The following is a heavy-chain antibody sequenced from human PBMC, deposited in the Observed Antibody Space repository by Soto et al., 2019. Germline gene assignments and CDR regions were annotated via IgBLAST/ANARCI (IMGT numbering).Heavy chain of an antibody. CDR3: ARDLGYVWGSYRSSGY. CDR1: GYTFTSYG. J-gene: IGHJ4*02. CDR2: ISAYNGNT. D-gene: IGHD3-16*02. Sequence: QVQLVQSGAEVKKPGASVKVSCKASGYTFTSYGISWVRQAPGQGLEWMGWISAYNGNTNYAQKLQGRVTMTTDTSTGTAYMGPGSLGFDDTAVDYCARDLGYVWGSYRSSGYWGQGTLVTVSS. V-gene: IGHV1-18*01.